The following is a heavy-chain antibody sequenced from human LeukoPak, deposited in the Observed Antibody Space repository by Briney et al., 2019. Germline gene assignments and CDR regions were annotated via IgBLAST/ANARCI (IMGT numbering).Heavy chain of an antibody. Sequence: GGFLRLSCAASGFTFSSSAMSWVRQAPGKGLEWVSAISNNGGYTYYADSVQGRFTISRDNSKSTLCLQMNSLRAEDTAVYYCAKQLGYCSDGSCYFPYWGQGTLVTVSS. CDR1: GFTFSSSA. CDR3: AKQLGYCSDGSCYFPY. V-gene: IGHV3-23*01. D-gene: IGHD2-15*01. CDR2: ISNNGGYT. J-gene: IGHJ4*02.